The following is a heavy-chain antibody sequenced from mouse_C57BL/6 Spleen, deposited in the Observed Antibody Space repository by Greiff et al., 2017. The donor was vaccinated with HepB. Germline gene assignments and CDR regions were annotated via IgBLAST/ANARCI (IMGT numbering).Heavy chain of an antibody. CDR3: ARSEGALNYGGDYFDY. Sequence: VQLQQPGAELVRPGSSVKLSCKASGYTFTSYWMHWVKQRPIQGLEWIGNIDPSDSETHYNQKFKDKSTLTVDKSSSTAYMQLSSLTSEDSAVYYCARSEGALNYGGDYFDYWGQGTTLTVSS. CDR1: GYTFTSYW. J-gene: IGHJ2*01. V-gene: IGHV1-52*01. CDR2: IDPSDSET. D-gene: IGHD1-1*01.